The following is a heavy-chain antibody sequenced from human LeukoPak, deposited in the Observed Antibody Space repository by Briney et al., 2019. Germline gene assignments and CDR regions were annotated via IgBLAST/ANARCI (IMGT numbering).Heavy chain of an antibody. V-gene: IGHV3-7*01. CDR2: IKEDGREA. CDR1: GFTFSNYA. J-gene: IGHJ4*02. D-gene: IGHD4-23*01. CDR3: AREWCEYGGESGGY. Sequence: GGSLRLSCAVSGFTFSNYAMNWVRQAPGKGLEWVAAIKEDGREAQYVDSVRGRFTISRDNAKNSLYLQMNSLRVEDTATYYCAREWCEYGGESGGYWGQGTLVTVSS.